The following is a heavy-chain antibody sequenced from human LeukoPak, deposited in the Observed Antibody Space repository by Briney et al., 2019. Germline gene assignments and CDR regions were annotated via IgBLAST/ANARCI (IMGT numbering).Heavy chain of an antibody. CDR2: IYYNGAT. CDR1: GGSIRSTSHY. D-gene: IGHD3-10*01. Sequence: SETLSLTCTVSGGSIRSTSHYWGWVRQPPGKGLEWIGSIYYNGATYYNPSLKSRVTISVDTSKNQFSLKLSSVTAADTAVYYCAREGPESVGFGELTRAWFDPWGQGTLVTVSS. J-gene: IGHJ5*02. CDR3: AREGPESVGFGELTRAWFDP. V-gene: IGHV4-39*07.